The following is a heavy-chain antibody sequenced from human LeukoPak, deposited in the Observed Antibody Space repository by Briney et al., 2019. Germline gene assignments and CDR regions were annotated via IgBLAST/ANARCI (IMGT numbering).Heavy chain of an antibody. CDR2: IWYDGSNK. V-gene: IGHV3-33*01. Sequence: PGGSLRLSCAASGFTFSSYGMHWVRQAPGEGLEWVAVIWYDGSNKYYADSVKGRFTISRDNSKNTLYLQMNSLRAEDTAVYYCARDRGVYQLLPDAFDIWGQGTMVTVSS. CDR1: GFTFSSYG. CDR3: ARDRGVYQLLPDAFDI. D-gene: IGHD2-2*01. J-gene: IGHJ3*02.